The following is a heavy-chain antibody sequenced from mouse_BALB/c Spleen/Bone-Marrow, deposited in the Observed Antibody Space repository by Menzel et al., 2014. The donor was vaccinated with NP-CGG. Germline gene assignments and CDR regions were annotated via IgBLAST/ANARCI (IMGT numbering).Heavy chain of an antibody. V-gene: IGHV5-9-3*01. CDR1: GFTFSSYA. Sequence: VQLQQSGGGLGKPGGSLKFSCAASGFTFSSYAMPWVRQTPEKRLEWVATMSSGGSYTYYPDSVKGRFTISRDNAKNTLYLQMSSLRSEDTAMYYCARHFITTATGAMDYWGQGTSVTVSS. CDR3: ARHFITTATGAMDY. D-gene: IGHD1-2*01. J-gene: IGHJ4*01. CDR2: MSSGGSYT.